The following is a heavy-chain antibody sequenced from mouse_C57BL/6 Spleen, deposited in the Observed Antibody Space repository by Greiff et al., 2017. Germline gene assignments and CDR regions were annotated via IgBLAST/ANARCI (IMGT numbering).Heavy chain of an antibody. CDR1: GYSITSGYY. Sequence: VQLQQSGPGLVKPSQSLSLTCSVTGYSITSGYYWNWIRQFPGNKLEWMGYISYDGSNNYNPSLKNRISITRDTSKNQFFQKLNSVTTEDTATYYCARERLGVLDYWGQGTTLTVSS. CDR3: ARERLGVLDY. J-gene: IGHJ2*01. D-gene: IGHD4-1*01. CDR2: ISYDGSN. V-gene: IGHV3-6*01.